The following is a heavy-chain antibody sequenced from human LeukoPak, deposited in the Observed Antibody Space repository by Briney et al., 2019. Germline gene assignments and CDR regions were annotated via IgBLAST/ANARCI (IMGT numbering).Heavy chain of an antibody. J-gene: IGHJ4*02. CDR2: INPAGAKT. Sequence: ASVTVSCKASGYSFTNYYIHWVRQAPGQGLEWPGLINPAGAKTTYSQKLQGRVSVTRDMSTNSVRLELSSLKPEDTAVYYCARSRAYYFDYWGQGTLVTVFS. CDR1: GYSFTNYY. CDR3: ARSRAYYFDY. V-gene: IGHV1-46*01.